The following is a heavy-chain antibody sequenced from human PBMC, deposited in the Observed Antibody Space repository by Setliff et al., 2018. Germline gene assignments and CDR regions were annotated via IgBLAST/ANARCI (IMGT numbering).Heavy chain of an antibody. CDR2: IHHTGTT. CDR1: DGSIRSGDY. CDR3: ARAKDGYDFDYFDY. D-gene: IGHD5-12*01. Sequence: SETLSLTCTVSDGSIRSGDYWGWIRQHPGKGLEWIGYIHHTGTTFYNPSLRSRVTISVDTSKNQLSLKLTSLTAADTAVYYCARAKDGYDFDYFDYWGQGTPVTVSS. J-gene: IGHJ4*02. V-gene: IGHV4-31*03.